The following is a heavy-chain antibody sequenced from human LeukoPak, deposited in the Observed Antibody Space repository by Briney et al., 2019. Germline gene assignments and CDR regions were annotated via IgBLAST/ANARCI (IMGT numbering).Heavy chain of an antibody. J-gene: IGHJ4*02. CDR1: EYTFTGYY. Sequence: GASVKVSCKASEYTFTGYYMHWVRQAPGQGLEWMGWINPNSGGTNYAQKFQGRVTMTRDTSISTAYMELSRLRSDDTAVYYCARALVAAMRPIDYWGQGTLVTVSS. CDR2: INPNSGGT. CDR3: ARALVAAMRPIDY. V-gene: IGHV1-2*02. D-gene: IGHD2-15*01.